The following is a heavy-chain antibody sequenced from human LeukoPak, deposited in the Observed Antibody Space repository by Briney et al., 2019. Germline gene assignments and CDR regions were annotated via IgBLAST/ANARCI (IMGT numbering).Heavy chain of an antibody. CDR2: INPSGGST. D-gene: IGHD1-26*01. Sequence: GASVKVSCKASGYTFTSYYMHWVRQAPGQGLEWMGIINPSGGSTSYAQKFQGRVTMTRDMSTSTVYVELSSLRSEDTAVYYCARSLVGATNEAYWYFDLWGRGTMVTVSS. V-gene: IGHV1-46*01. CDR1: GYTFTSYY. CDR3: ARSLVGATNEAYWYFDL. J-gene: IGHJ2*01.